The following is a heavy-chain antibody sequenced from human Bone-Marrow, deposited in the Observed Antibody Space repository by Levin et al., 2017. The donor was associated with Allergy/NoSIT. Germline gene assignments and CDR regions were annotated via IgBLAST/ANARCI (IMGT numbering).Heavy chain of an antibody. D-gene: IGHD3-22*01. CDR1: GGTFSSYA. J-gene: IGHJ6*02. Sequence: KISCKASGGTFSSYAISWVRQAPGQGLEWMGGIIPIFGTANYAQKFQGRVTITADESTSTAYMELSSLRSEDTAVYYCARSRLMIVVVTAYYYYYGMDVWGQGTTVTVSS. V-gene: IGHV1-69*01. CDR3: ARSRLMIVVVTAYYYYYGMDV. CDR2: IIPIFGTA.